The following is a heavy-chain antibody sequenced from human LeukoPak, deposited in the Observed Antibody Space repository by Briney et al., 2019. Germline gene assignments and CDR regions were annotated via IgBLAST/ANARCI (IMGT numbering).Heavy chain of an antibody. V-gene: IGHV4-38-2*02. CDR1: GYSISSGYY. Sequence: PSETLSLTCSVSGYSISSGYYWGWVRQAPGKGLEWIGSIYYSGSTYYNPSLKSRVTMSVDTSKNQFSLKLSSVTAADTAVYYCARIEYSSSCDYWGQGTLVTVSS. D-gene: IGHD6-6*01. J-gene: IGHJ4*02. CDR3: ARIEYSSSCDY. CDR2: IYYSGST.